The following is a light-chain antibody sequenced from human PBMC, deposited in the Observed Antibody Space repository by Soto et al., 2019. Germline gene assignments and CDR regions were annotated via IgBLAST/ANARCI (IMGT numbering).Light chain of an antibody. CDR3: LQSNSYPFN. V-gene: IGKV1-12*01. CDR1: EGISFW. CDR2: GAS. J-gene: IGKJ2*01. Sequence: DIQMTQFPSSVSASVGDSVTITCRASEGISFWLAWYQQKPGKAPRLLIYGASTLQSGVPSRFRGGGCGTDFTLTISSLQPEDSATYYCLQSNSYPFNFGQGTKLENK.